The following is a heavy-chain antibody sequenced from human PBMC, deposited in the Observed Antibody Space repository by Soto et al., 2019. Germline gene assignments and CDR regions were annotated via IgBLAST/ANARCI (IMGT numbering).Heavy chain of an antibody. CDR3: ARDNWNLALDY. D-gene: IGHD1-20*01. Sequence: QVQLVESGGGVVQPGRSLRLSCAASGFTFSSYGMHWVRQAPGKGLEWVAVIWYDGSNKYYADSVKGRFTISRDNSKNTLYLQMNSLRAEDTAVYYCARDNWNLALDYWGQGTLVTVSS. V-gene: IGHV3-33*01. CDR1: GFTFSSYG. J-gene: IGHJ4*02. CDR2: IWYDGSNK.